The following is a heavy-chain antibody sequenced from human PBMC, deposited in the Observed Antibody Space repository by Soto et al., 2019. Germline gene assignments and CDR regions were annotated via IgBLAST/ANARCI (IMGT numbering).Heavy chain of an antibody. CDR1: GGSISSSSYY. J-gene: IGHJ6*02. CDR3: ARRPDYGDYYYGMDV. V-gene: IGHV4-39*01. D-gene: IGHD4-17*01. CDR2: IYYSGST. Sequence: SETLSLTCTVSGGSISSSSYYWGWIRQPPGKGLEWIGSIYYSGSTYYNPSLKSRVTISVDTSKNQFSLKLSSVTAADTAVYYCARRPDYGDYYYGMDVWGQGTTVTVSS.